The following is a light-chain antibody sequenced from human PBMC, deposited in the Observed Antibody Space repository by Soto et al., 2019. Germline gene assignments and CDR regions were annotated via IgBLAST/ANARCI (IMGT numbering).Light chain of an antibody. J-gene: IGKJ4*01. CDR1: QSVSGN. CDR3: QQTYSTQLT. Sequence: EVVMTQSPATLSVSPGERVTLSCTASQSVSGNLAWYQQKPGQAPRLLIHGASTRATDIPARFSGSGSGTEFTLTITSLQSEDFATYFCQQTYSTQLTFGGGTKVEIK. V-gene: IGKV3-15*01. CDR2: GAS.